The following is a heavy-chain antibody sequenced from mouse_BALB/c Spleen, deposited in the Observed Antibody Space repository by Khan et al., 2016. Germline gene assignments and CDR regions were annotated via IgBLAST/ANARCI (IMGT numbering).Heavy chain of an antibody. Sequence: EVKLQESGPDLVKPSQSLSLTCTVTGYSITSAYSWHWIRQFPGNKLEWMGYIHYSGSTNYNPSLKSRISITRDTSKNQFFLQLNSVTTEDTATYYWARGDHYFDYWGQGTTLTVSS. CDR1: GYSITSAYS. V-gene: IGHV3-1*02. CDR3: ARGDHYFDY. CDR2: IHYSGST. D-gene: IGHD3-3*01. J-gene: IGHJ2*01.